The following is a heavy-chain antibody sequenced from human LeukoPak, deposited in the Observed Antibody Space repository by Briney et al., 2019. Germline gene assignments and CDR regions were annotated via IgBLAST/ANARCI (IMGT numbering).Heavy chain of an antibody. Sequence: PGGSLRLSCAASGFTFSSYAMSWVRQAPGKGLEWVSAISGSGGSTYYADSVKGRFTISRDNSKNTLYLQMNSLRAEDTAVYYCARSNTYYYDSSGYELDYWGQGTLVTVSS. J-gene: IGHJ4*02. D-gene: IGHD3-22*01. CDR1: GFTFSSYA. V-gene: IGHV3-23*01. CDR2: ISGSGGST. CDR3: ARSNTYYYDSSGYELDY.